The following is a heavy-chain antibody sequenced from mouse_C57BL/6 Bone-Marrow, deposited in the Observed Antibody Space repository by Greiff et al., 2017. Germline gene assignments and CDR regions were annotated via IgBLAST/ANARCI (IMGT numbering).Heavy chain of an antibody. CDR2: IDPSDSYT. CDR1: GYTFTSYW. D-gene: IGHD2-3*01. V-gene: IGHV1-69*01. Sequence: QVQLQQPGAELVMPGASAKLSCKASGYTFTSYWMHWVKQRPGQGLEWIGEIDPSDSYTNYNKKFKGKSTLTVDKSSSTAYMQLSSLTSEDSAVYYCARENDGYYVAYWGQGTLVTVSA. CDR3: ARENDGYYVAY. J-gene: IGHJ3*01.